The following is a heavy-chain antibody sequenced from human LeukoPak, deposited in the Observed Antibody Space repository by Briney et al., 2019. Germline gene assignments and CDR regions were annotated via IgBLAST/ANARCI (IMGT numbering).Heavy chain of an antibody. V-gene: IGHV4-39*07. CDR2: IYHSGST. Sequence: SETLSLTCSVTGGSISSSNYYWGWIRQPPGKGLEWIGSIYHSGSTYYNPSLKSRVTISVDTSKNQFSLKLSSVTAADTAVYYCARGLDYYDSSGYGYWGQGTLVTVSS. D-gene: IGHD3-22*01. CDR1: GGSISSSNYY. J-gene: IGHJ4*02. CDR3: ARGLDYYDSSGYGY.